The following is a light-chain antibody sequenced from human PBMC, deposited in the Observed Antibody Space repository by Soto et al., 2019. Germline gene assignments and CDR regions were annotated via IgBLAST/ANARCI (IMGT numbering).Light chain of an antibody. CDR2: DAS. J-gene: IGKJ1*01. V-gene: IGKV3-15*01. CDR3: QYYNEWPWT. CDR1: QSVSSK. Sequence: EIVMTQSPATLSVSPGERATLSCRASQSVSSKLAWYQQRPGQGPRLLIHDASTRATGIPARFSGSGSGTEFTLTISSLQSEDFAVYYCQYYNEWPWTLGQGTKVDIK.